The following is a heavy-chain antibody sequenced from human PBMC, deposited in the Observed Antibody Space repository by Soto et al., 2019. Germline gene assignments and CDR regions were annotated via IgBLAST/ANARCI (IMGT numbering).Heavy chain of an antibody. J-gene: IGHJ6*02. CDR2: ISGSGGST. Sequence: PGGSLRLSCAASGFTFSSYAMSWVRQAPGKGLEWVSAISGSGGSTYYADSVKGRFTISRDNSKNTLYLQMNSLRAEDTAVYYCARNPDGSYSYHGMDVWGQGTTVTVSS. V-gene: IGHV3-23*01. CDR1: GFTFSSYA. D-gene: IGHD1-26*01. CDR3: ARNPDGSYSYHGMDV.